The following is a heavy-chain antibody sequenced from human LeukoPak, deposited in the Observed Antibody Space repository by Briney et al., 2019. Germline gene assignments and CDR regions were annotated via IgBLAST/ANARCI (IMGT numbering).Heavy chain of an antibody. J-gene: IGHJ5*02. CDR1: GFTFRNFW. CDR3: ARDPRNVGLAP. CDR2: NNGDGSTT. V-gene: IGHV3-74*01. D-gene: IGHD2-15*01. Sequence: GGSLRLSCAASGFTFRNFWMNWARQAPGKGLMYISRNNGDGSTTNYADVVKGRFTMSRDNVKNTLYLQMNSLRVEDTAVYYCARDPRNVGLAPWGQGTLVTVSS.